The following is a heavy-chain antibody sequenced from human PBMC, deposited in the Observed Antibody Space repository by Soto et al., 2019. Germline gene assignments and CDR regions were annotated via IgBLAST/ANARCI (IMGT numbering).Heavy chain of an antibody. CDR1: GFTLSSYG. CDR3: AKDGAVGVLSFGVY. V-gene: IGHV3-30*18. J-gene: IGHJ4*02. Sequence: QVQLVESGGGVVQPGRSLRLSCAASGFTLSSYGMHWVRQAPGKGLEWVAVISYDGSNKYYADSVKGRFTISRDNSKNTLYLQMNSLSAEDTAVYYCAKDGAVGVLSFGVYWGQGTLVTVSS. D-gene: IGHD3-16*02. CDR2: ISYDGSNK.